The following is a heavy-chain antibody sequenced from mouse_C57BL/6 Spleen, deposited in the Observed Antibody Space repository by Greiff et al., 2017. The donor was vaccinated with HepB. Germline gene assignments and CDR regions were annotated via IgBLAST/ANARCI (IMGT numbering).Heavy chain of an antibody. Sequence: VQLQQSGAELVKPGASVKLSCTASGFNIKDYYMHWVKQRTEQGLEWIGRIDPEDGATKYAPKFQGKATITADTSSNTAYLQLSSLTSEDTAVYYCARSGGPYDAWFAYWGQGTLVTVSA. CDR1: GFNIKDYY. CDR3: ARSGGPYDAWFAY. D-gene: IGHD2-12*01. V-gene: IGHV14-2*01. CDR2: IDPEDGAT. J-gene: IGHJ3*01.